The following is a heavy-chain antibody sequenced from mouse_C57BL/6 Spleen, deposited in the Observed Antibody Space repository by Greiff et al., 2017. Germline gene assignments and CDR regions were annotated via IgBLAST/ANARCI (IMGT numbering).Heavy chain of an antibody. Sequence: EVQGVESGGGLVKPGGSLKLSCAASGFTFSSYAMSWVRQTPEKRLEWVATISDGGSYTYYPDNVKGRFTISRDNAKNNLYLQMSHLKSEDTAMYYCAREGDLTGPVAYWGQGTLVTVSA. CDR1: GFTFSSYA. D-gene: IGHD4-1*01. V-gene: IGHV5-4*01. J-gene: IGHJ3*01. CDR2: ISDGGSYT. CDR3: AREGDLTGPVAY.